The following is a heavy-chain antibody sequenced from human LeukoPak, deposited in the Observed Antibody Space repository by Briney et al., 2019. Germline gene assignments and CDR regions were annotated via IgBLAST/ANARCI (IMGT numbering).Heavy chain of an antibody. V-gene: IGHV3-30*03. CDR3: ARDRSGGSCLDY. CDR1: GFTFSSYG. D-gene: IGHD2-15*01. J-gene: IGHJ4*02. CDR2: ISYDGSNK. Sequence: GRSLRLSCAASGFTFSSYGMHWVRQAPGKGLEWVAVISYDGSNKYYADSVKGRFTISRDNSKNTLYLQMNSLRAEDTAVYYCARDRSGGSCLDYWGQGTLVTVSS.